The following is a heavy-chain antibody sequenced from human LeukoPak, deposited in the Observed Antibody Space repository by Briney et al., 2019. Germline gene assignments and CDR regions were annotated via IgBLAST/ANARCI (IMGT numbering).Heavy chain of an antibody. CDR1: GFTFSSYG. V-gene: IGHV3-30*18. CDR2: ISYYGSNK. CDR3: AKSHGTYDAFDI. Sequence: GGSLRLSCAASGFTFSSYGMHWVRQAPGKGLEWVAVISYYGSNKYYADSVKGRFTISRDNSKNTPYLQMNSLRAEDTAVYYCAKSHGTYDAFDIWGQGTMVTVSS. J-gene: IGHJ3*02. D-gene: IGHD1-26*01.